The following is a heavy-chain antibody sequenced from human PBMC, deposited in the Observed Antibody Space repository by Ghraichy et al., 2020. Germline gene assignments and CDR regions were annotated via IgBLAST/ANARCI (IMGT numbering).Heavy chain of an antibody. D-gene: IGHD6-19*01. CDR3: ARVNFLVAGTEGMDV. CDR2: IYDTGVT. Sequence: SETLSLTCIVFGGSISTYHWNWIRQPAGQGLEWIGRIYDTGVTYFNPSLNSRVSMSVDTAKNQFSLRLTSVTAADTAVYYCARVNFLVAGTEGMDVWGQGTTVTVSS. CDR1: GGSISTYH. V-gene: IGHV4-4*07. J-gene: IGHJ6*02.